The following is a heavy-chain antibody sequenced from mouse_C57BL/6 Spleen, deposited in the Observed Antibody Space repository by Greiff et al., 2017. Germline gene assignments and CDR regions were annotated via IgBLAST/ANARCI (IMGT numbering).Heavy chain of an antibody. CDR2: IYPSDSAT. CDR3: AREGYYYGSSGNYFDY. J-gene: IGHJ2*01. V-gene: IGHV1-61*01. Sequence: QVQLQQPGAELVRPGSSVKLSCKASGYTFTSYWVDWVKQRPGQGLEWIGNIYPSDSATHYNQKFKDKATLTVDKSSNTAYMQLSSLTSEDSAVYYCAREGYYYGSSGNYFDYWGQGTTLTVSS. CDR1: GYTFTSYW. D-gene: IGHD1-1*01.